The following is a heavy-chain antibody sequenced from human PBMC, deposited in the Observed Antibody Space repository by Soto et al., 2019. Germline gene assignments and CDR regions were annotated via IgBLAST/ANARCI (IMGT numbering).Heavy chain of an antibody. J-gene: IGHJ6*04. CDR3: AKVRLYNWNPSLGDV. Sequence: GGSLRLSCAASGFTFSSYAMSWVRQAPGKGLEWVSAISGSGGSTYYADSVKGRFTISRDNSKNTLYLQMNSLRAEDTAVYYCAKVRLYNWNPSLGDVWGKGTTVTVSS. CDR2: ISGSGGST. CDR1: GFTFSSYA. D-gene: IGHD1-1*01. V-gene: IGHV3-23*01.